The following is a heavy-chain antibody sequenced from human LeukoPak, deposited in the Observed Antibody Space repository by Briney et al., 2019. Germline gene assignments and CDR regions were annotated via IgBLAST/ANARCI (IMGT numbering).Heavy chain of an antibody. V-gene: IGHV3-30*03. CDR2: ITYDGYYK. J-gene: IGHJ4*02. Sequence: GGSLRLSCVASGFTFSNYAMNWVRQAPGKGLEWVALITYDGYYKYYSDSVKGRFTISSDTSKNTLYLQMNSLRAEDTAVYYCARDLSPVVRASPMGYWGQGTLVTVSS. CDR1: GFTFSNYA. D-gene: IGHD3-10*01. CDR3: ARDLSPVVRASPMGY.